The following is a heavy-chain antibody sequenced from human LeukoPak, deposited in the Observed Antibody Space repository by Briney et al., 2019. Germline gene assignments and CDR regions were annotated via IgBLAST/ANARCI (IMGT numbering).Heavy chain of an antibody. J-gene: IGHJ4*02. D-gene: IGHD4-23*01. CDR3: ANSLDYGGNSIDY. Sequence: GGSLRLSCAASGYTFSRYGMHWVRQAPGKGLEWVTFISGDGRKRKYADSVKGRLTISRDNSKNTVYLQMTSLRVEDTAVYYCANSLDYGGNSIDYWGQGTLVTVSS. V-gene: IGHV3-30*18. CDR2: ISGDGRKR. CDR1: GYTFSRYG.